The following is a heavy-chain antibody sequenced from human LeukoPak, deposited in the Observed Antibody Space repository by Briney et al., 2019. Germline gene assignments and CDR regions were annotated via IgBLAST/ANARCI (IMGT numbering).Heavy chain of an antibody. CDR2: INPNSGGT. Sequence: ASVKVSCKASGYTFTGYYMHWVRQAPGQGLEWMGWINPNSGGTNYAQKFQGRVTMTRDTSISTAYMELSRLRSDDTAVYYCARDSPPQGWLPNNWFDPWGQGTLVTVSS. J-gene: IGHJ5*02. CDR3: ARDSPPQGWLPNNWFDP. V-gene: IGHV1-2*02. CDR1: GYTFTGYY. D-gene: IGHD5-12*01.